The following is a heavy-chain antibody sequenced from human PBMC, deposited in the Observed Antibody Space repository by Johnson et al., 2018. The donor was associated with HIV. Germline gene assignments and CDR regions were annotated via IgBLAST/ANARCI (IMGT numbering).Heavy chain of an antibody. J-gene: IGHJ3*02. CDR2: IYSGGST. Sequence: VQLVESGGGLVQPGRSLRLSCAASGFTVSSNYMSWVRQAPGKGLEWVSVIYSGGSTYYADSVKGRFTISRDNAKNSLYLQMNSLRAEDTAVYYCARALRVVVVAATFDAFDIWGQGTMVTVSS. CDR3: ARALRVVVVAATFDAFDI. V-gene: IGHV3-66*01. CDR1: GFTVSSNY. D-gene: IGHD2-15*01.